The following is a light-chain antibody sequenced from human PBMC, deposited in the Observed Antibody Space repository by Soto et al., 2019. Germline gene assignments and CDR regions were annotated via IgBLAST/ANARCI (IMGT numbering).Light chain of an antibody. Sequence: DIVMTQSPDSLAVSLGERATINCKSSQSVLHSSNNKNYLAWYQQKAGQPPKLLIYWASTRESGVPDRFSGSGSATEFTLTISSLQAEDVAVYYCQQYYSTPFTFGPGTKVDIK. V-gene: IGKV4-1*01. CDR1: QSVLHSSNNKNY. CDR2: WAS. CDR3: QQYYSTPFT. J-gene: IGKJ3*01.